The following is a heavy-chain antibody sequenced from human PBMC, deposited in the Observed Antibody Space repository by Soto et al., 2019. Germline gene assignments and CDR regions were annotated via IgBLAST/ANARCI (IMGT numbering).Heavy chain of an antibody. Sequence: GASVKVSCKTSGYTFTNYGISWVRQATGQGLEWMGWMNPNSGNTGYAQKFQGRVTMTRNTSISTAYMELSSLRSEDTAVYYCARERSGTPDYWGQGTLVTVSS. CDR2: MNPNSGNT. CDR1: GYTFTNYG. J-gene: IGHJ4*02. V-gene: IGHV1-8*01. D-gene: IGHD6-25*01. CDR3: ARERSGTPDY.